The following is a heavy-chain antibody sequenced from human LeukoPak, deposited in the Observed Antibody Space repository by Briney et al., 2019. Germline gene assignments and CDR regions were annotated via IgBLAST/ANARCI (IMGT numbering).Heavy chain of an antibody. V-gene: IGHV1-2*02. CDR3: ARDLDFDY. J-gene: IGHJ4*02. CDR1: GYTFTVYY. CDR2: INPNSGGT. D-gene: IGHD3-16*01. Sequence: GASVTVSRTASGYTFTVYYMHWVRQAPGQGLEWMGWINPNSGGTNYAQKFQGRVTMTRDTSISTAYMELSRLRSDDTAVYYCARDLDFDYWGQGTLVTVSS.